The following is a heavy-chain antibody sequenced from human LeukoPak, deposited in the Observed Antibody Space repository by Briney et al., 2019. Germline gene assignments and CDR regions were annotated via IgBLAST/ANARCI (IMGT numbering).Heavy chain of an antibody. CDR2: IWYDGSNK. V-gene: IGHV3-33*06. Sequence: GRSLRLSCAAPGFTFSSYGMHWVRQAPGKGLEWVAVIWYDGSNKYYADSVKGRFTISRDNSKNTLYLRMNSLRAEDTAVYYCAKEPDYFWGQGTLVTVSS. CDR1: GFTFSSYG. J-gene: IGHJ4*02. CDR3: AKEPDYF.